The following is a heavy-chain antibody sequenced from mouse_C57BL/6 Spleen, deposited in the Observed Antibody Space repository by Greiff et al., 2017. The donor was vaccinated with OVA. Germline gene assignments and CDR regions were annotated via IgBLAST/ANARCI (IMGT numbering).Heavy chain of an antibody. V-gene: IGHV1-19*01. D-gene: IGHD1-1*01. J-gene: IGHJ4*01. CDR3: AKEFITTVVAPMDY. CDR2: INPYNGGT. Sequence: EVQLQQSGPVLVKPGASVKMSCKASGYTFTDYYMNWVKQSHGKSLEWIGVINPYNGGTSYNQKFKGKATLTVDKSSSTAYMELNSLTSEDSAVYYCAKEFITTVVAPMDYWGQGTSVTVSS. CDR1: GYTFTDYY.